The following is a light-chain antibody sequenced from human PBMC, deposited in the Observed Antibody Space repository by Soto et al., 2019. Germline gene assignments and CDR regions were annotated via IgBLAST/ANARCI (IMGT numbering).Light chain of an antibody. J-gene: IGKJ1*01. CDR2: AAS. CDR1: QGFSSY. Sequence: AIRMTQSPSSLSASTGGRVTITCRASQGFSSYLAWYQQKPGKAPNILIYAASTLQSGVPSRFSGSGSGTDFTLTISCLQSEDFATYYCQQYYSYPRTFGQGTKVEIK. CDR3: QQYYSYPRT. V-gene: IGKV1-8*01.